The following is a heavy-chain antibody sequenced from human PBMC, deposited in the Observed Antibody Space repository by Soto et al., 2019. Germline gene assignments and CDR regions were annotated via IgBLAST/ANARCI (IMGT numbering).Heavy chain of an antibody. CDR3: ARASLDYDILTGSYYYYMDV. V-gene: IGHV4-39*01. Sequence: SETLSLTCTVSGGSISTSSYYWGWIRQPPGKGLEWIGTIYYSGNTYYNPSLKSRVTISVDTSKNQFSLKLSSVTAADTAVYYCARASLDYDILTGSYYYYMDVWGKGTTVTVSS. CDR2: IYYSGNT. CDR1: GGSISTSSYY. D-gene: IGHD3-9*01. J-gene: IGHJ6*03.